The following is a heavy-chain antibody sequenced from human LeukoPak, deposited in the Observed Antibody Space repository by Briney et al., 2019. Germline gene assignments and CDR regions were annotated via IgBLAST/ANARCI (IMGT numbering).Heavy chain of an antibody. Sequence: GGSLRLSCAVSGFTVSRNYLSWVRQTPGKGLEWLSVIYSGGSKDYADSVKGRFTISRDNSKNTLFLRMNSLRAEDTAIYYCARDYYDFWSGTIGRWGQGTLVTVSS. CDR1: GFTVSRNY. CDR3: ARDYYDFWSGTIGR. V-gene: IGHV3-53*01. CDR2: IYSGGSK. D-gene: IGHD3-3*01. J-gene: IGHJ4*02.